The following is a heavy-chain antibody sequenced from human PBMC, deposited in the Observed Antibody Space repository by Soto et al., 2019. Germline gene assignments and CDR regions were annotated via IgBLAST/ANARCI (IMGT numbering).Heavy chain of an antibody. Sequence: TGGSLRLSCAASGFTFSNAWMSWVRQAPGKGLEWVGRIKSKTDGGTTDYAAPVKGRFTISRDDSKNTLYLQMNSLKTEDTAVYYCTTSGYSYGYKFYYYYYGMDVWGQGTTVTVSS. J-gene: IGHJ6*02. V-gene: IGHV3-15*01. CDR2: IKSKTDGGTT. CDR1: GFTFSNAW. D-gene: IGHD5-18*01. CDR3: TTSGYSYGYKFYYYYYGMDV.